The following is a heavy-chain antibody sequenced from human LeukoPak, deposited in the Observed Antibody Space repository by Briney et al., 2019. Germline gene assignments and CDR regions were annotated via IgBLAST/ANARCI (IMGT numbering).Heavy chain of an antibody. D-gene: IGHD5-18*01. Sequence: GESLKISCKGSGYNFTSYWIAWVRQMPGRGLEWMGIIYPGDSDTRYSPSFQGQVIISADKSISTAYLQWSSLKASDTAIYYCATYSDTLYFDCWGQGTLVTVSS. CDR3: ATYSDTLYFDC. J-gene: IGHJ4*02. CDR2: IYPGDSDT. V-gene: IGHV5-51*01. CDR1: GYNFTSYW.